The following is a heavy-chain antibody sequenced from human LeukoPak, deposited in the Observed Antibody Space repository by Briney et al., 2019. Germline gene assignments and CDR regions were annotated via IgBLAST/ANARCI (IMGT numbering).Heavy chain of an antibody. CDR1: GFSFRSHG. D-gene: IGHD6-6*01. V-gene: IGHV3-7*01. CDR2: IQHGGGDK. CDR3: ARSSRLTFDY. J-gene: IGHJ4*02. Sequence: PGGTLRLSCAASGFSFRSHGMNWVRQAPGKGLEWVAFIQHGGGDKNYADSVKGRFTISRDNAKNSLYLQMNSLRAEDTAVYYCARSSRLTFDYWGQGTLVTVSS.